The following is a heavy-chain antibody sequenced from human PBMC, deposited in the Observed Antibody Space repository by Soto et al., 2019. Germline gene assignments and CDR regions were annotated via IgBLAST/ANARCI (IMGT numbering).Heavy chain of an antibody. CDR3: VRTILVVAAATREDY. CDR1: GFTFSSYW. J-gene: IGHJ4*02. CDR2: INSDGSST. D-gene: IGHD2-15*01. Sequence: EVQLVESGGGLVQPGGSLRLSCAASGFTFSSYWMHWVRQAPGKGLVWVSRINSDGSSTCYADSVKGRFTISRDNAKNTLYMHMNSLRAEDTAVYYCVRTILVVAAATREDYWGQGTLVTVSS. V-gene: IGHV3-74*01.